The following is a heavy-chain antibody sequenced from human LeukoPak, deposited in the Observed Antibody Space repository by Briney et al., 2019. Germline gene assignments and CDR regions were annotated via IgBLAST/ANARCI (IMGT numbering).Heavy chain of an antibody. CDR3: ARDRYDFWSGFDY. J-gene: IGHJ4*02. Sequence: GGSLRLSCSASGFTFSGYWMSWVRQAPGKGLEWVSSISSSSSYIYYADSVKGRFTISRDNAKNSLYLQMNSLGAEDTAVYYCARDRYDFWSGFDYWGQGTLVTVSS. CDR1: GFTFSGYW. D-gene: IGHD3-3*01. V-gene: IGHV3-21*01. CDR2: ISSSSSYI.